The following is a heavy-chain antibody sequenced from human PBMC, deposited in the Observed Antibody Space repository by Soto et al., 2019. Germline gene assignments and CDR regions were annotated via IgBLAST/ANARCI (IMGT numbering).Heavy chain of an antibody. CDR1: GYTFTGYY. CDR2: INPNSGGT. J-gene: IGHJ4*02. D-gene: IGHD6-13*01. Sequence: ASVEVSCKXSGYTFTGYYMHWVRQAPGQGLEWMGWINPNSGGTNYAQKFQGWVTMTRDTSISTAYMELSRLRSDDTAVYYCARDGLAAAGLGYWGQGTLVTVSS. V-gene: IGHV1-2*04. CDR3: ARDGLAAAGLGY.